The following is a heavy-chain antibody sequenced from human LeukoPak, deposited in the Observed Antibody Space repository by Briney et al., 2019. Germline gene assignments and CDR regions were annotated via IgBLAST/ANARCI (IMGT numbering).Heavy chain of an antibody. V-gene: IGHV3-74*01. CDR1: GFIFTDYW. Sequence: GGSMRLSCAASGFIFTDYWMHWVRQAPGKELVWVARIRGDGRATTYADSVKGRFTISRGNAMSTVFLQMKSLRAEDTGIYYCARFAPEEHDPGWYEAHWGQGILVTVSS. CDR2: IRGDGRAT. D-gene: IGHD6-19*01. J-gene: IGHJ4*02. CDR3: ARFAPEEHDPGWYEAH.